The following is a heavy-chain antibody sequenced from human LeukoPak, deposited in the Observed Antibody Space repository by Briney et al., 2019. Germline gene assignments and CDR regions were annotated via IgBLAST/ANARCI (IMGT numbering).Heavy chain of an antibody. Sequence: PSETLSLTCTVSGGSISSGDYYWSWIRQPPGKGLEWIGYIYYSGSTYYNPSLKSRVTISVDTSKNQFSLKLSSVTAADTAVYYCARETTGYWFDPWGQGTLVTVFS. D-gene: IGHD4-11*01. J-gene: IGHJ5*02. CDR1: GGSISSGDYY. CDR3: ARETTGYWFDP. CDR2: IYYSGST. V-gene: IGHV4-30-4*01.